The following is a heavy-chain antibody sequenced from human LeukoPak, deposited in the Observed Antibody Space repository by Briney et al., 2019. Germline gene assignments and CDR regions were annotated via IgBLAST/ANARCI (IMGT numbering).Heavy chain of an antibody. D-gene: IGHD4/OR15-4a*01. CDR2: IMPIFGTA. Sequence: ASVKVSCKASGGTFSSYAISWVRQAPGQGLEWMGGIMPIFGTANYAQKFQGRVTITADKSTSTAYMELSSLRSEDTAVYYCARAKRVDYGAFDIWGQGTMVTVSS. J-gene: IGHJ3*02. CDR1: GGTFSSYA. V-gene: IGHV1-69*06. CDR3: ARAKRVDYGAFDI.